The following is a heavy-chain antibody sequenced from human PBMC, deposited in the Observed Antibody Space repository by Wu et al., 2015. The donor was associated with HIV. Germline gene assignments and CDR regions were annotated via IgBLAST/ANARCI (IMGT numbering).Heavy chain of an antibody. CDR1: GYTFTDYG. V-gene: IGHV1-18*01. Sequence: QVQLVQSGAELKKPGASVRVSCKASGYTFTDYGISWVRQVPGQGLEWMGWISAYNGKTNYAQKLQGRVTMTTDKSTSTAYMELRSLRSDDTAVYYCARWAVAVTAHNYGMDVWGQGTTVTVSS. D-gene: IGHD2-21*02. CDR3: ARWAVAVTAHNYGMDV. CDR2: ISAYNGKT. J-gene: IGHJ6*02.